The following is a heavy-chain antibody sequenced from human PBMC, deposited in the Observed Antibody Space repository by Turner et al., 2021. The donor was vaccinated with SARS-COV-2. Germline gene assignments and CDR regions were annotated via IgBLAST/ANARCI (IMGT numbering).Heavy chain of an antibody. CDR2: FDPEDGET. D-gene: IGHD4-17*01. J-gene: IGHJ6*01. V-gene: IGHV1-24*01. CDR3: ATALPIMGGTNYGDDYYYYGMDV. Sequence: SCMVSGYTLTELSIHWVRQAPGKGLDWMGGFDPEDGETIYAQKFQGRVTMTEDTSTDTAYMELSSLRSEDTAVYYCATALPIMGGTNYGDDYYYYGMDVWGQGTTVTVSS. CDR1: GYTLTELS.